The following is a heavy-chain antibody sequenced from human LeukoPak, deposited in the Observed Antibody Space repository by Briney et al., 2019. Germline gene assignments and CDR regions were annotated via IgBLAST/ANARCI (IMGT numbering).Heavy chain of an antibody. J-gene: IGHJ3*02. Sequence: PGGSLRLSCAASGFTFSSYGMHWVRQAPGKGLEWVAFIRYDGSNKYYADSVKGRFTISRDNSKNTLYLQMNSLRAEDTAVYYCAKLTLVVVPAATAKDAFDIWGQGTMVTVSS. V-gene: IGHV3-30*02. CDR2: IRYDGSNK. D-gene: IGHD2-2*01. CDR3: AKLTLVVVPAATAKDAFDI. CDR1: GFTFSSYG.